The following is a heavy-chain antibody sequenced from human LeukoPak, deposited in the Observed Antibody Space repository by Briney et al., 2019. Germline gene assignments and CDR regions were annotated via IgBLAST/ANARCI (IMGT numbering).Heavy chain of an antibody. V-gene: IGHV3-30*04. Sequence: GGSLRLSCAASGFTFSSYAMHWVRQAPGKGLEWVAVISYDGSNKYYADSVKGRFTISRDNSKNTLYLQMNSLRAEDTAVYYCAKAGKGDYGDHDYFDYWGQGTLVTVSS. CDR2: ISYDGSNK. CDR3: AKAGKGDYGDHDYFDY. CDR1: GFTFSSYA. D-gene: IGHD4-17*01. J-gene: IGHJ4*02.